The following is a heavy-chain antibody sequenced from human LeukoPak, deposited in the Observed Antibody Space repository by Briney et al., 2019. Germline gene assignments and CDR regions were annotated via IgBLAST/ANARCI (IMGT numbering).Heavy chain of an antibody. CDR3: ARRKVGATLRAYGMDV. J-gene: IGHJ6*02. CDR2: IYSGGST. CDR1: GFTVSSNY. D-gene: IGHD1-26*01. V-gene: IGHV3-66*04. Sequence: GGSLRLSCAASGFTVSSNYMSWVRQAPGKGLEWVSVIYSGGSTYYADSVKGRFIISRDNSKNTLYLQMNSLRAEDTAVYYCARRKVGATLRAYGMDVWGQGTTVTVSS.